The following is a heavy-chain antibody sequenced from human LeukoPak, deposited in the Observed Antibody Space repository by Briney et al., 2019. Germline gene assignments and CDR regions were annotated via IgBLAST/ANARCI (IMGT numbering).Heavy chain of an antibody. Sequence: SETLSLTCTVSGGSISSYYWSWIRQPPGKGLEWIGYIYYSGSTNYNPSLKSRVTISVDTSKNQFSLKLSSVTAADTAVYYCAREGGGYYYDSIRDAFDIWGQGTMVTVSS. CDR2: IYYSGST. D-gene: IGHD3-22*01. CDR1: GGSISSYY. CDR3: AREGGGYYYDSIRDAFDI. V-gene: IGHV4-59*01. J-gene: IGHJ3*02.